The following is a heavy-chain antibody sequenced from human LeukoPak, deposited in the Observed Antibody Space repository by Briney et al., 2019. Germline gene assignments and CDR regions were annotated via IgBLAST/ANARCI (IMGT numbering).Heavy chain of an antibody. CDR2: IRDDGSNK. Sequence: GGSLRLSCAASGFTFSTYGMHWVRQAPGKGLEWVTFIRDDGSNKHYADSVKGRFTISRDNSKNSLYLDMSSLRADDTAVYYCARAENSGSGGLDPWGQGTLVTVSS. J-gene: IGHJ5*02. V-gene: IGHV3-30*02. D-gene: IGHD2-15*01. CDR1: GFTFSTYG. CDR3: ARAENSGSGGLDP.